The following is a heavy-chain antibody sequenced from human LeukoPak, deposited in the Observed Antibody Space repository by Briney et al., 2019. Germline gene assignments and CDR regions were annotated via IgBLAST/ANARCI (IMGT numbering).Heavy chain of an antibody. Sequence: ASVKVSCKSSGYTFTGYYMHWVRQAPGQGLEWMGWINPNSGGTNYAQKFQGRVTMTRDTSISTAYMELSRLRSDDTAVYYCAGGYSSSWTLDYWGQGTLVTVSS. CDR3: AGGYSSSWTLDY. J-gene: IGHJ4*02. D-gene: IGHD6-13*01. CDR2: INPNSGGT. CDR1: GYTFTGYY. V-gene: IGHV1-2*02.